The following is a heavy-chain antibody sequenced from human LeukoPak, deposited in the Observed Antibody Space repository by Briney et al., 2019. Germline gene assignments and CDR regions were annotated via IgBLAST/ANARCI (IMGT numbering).Heavy chain of an antibody. D-gene: IGHD6-19*01. V-gene: IGHV3-74*01. CDR2: INIDGRTT. CDR3: ARSNSSGWYDY. CDR1: GFTFDDYG. Sequence: GGSLRLSCAASGFTFDDYGMSWVRQAPGKGLEWVSRINIDGRTTTYADSVKGRFTISRDNAKNTLYLQMNSLRAEDTAVYYCARSNSSGWYDYWGQGTLVTVSS. J-gene: IGHJ4*02.